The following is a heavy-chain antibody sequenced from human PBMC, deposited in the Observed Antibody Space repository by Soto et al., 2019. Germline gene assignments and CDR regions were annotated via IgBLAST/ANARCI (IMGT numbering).Heavy chain of an antibody. CDR1: GFTFSDNL. Sequence: QVQLVQSGAELKKPGASVNISCTASGFTFSDNLINWVRQAPGQGLAWMGWLNPDNGNTRYSETLQGRVTISRHSSASIAYLAFSDLENEDTALYFFARDRHSVRPRANDAFDVWGQGTMITVSS. J-gene: IGHJ3*01. D-gene: IGHD2-21*01. V-gene: IGHV1-3*01. CDR2: LNPDNGNT. CDR3: ARDRHSVRPRANDAFDV.